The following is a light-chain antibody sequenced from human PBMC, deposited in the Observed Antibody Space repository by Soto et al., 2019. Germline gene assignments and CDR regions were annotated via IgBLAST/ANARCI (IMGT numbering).Light chain of an antibody. J-gene: IGKJ4*01. CDR2: GAS. V-gene: IGKV3D-15*01. Sequence: EIVMTQSPATLSVSPGERATLSCRASQSGSNNLAWYQQKPGQAPRLLVYGASTRATGIPARFSGSGSGTESTLTISSLQSEDFAVYYCQQYNNWPLTFGGGTKVEIK. CDR3: QQYNNWPLT. CDR1: QSGSNN.